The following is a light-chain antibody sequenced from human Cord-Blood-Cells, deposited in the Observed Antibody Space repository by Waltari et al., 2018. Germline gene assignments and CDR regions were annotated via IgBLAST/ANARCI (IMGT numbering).Light chain of an antibody. CDR1: QSVSSY. J-gene: IGKJ5*01. V-gene: IGKV3-11*01. Sequence: DIVLTQSPATLSLSPGERATLSCRASQSVSSYLAWYQQKPGQAPRLLIYDASNRATGIPARFSGSGSGTDFTLTISSLEPEDFAVYYCQQRSNSPITFGQGTRLEIK. CDR3: QQRSNSPIT. CDR2: DAS.